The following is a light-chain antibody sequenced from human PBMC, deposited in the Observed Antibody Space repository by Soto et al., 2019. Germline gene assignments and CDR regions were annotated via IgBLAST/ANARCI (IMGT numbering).Light chain of an antibody. CDR2: DVS. CDR1: SSDVGGYNY. J-gene: IGLJ1*01. CDR3: SSYTSSRLYV. V-gene: IGLV2-14*01. Sequence: QSVLTQPASLSGSPGQSITISCTGTSSDVGGYNYVSWYQQLPGKAPKLMIYDVSDRPSGVSNRFSGSKSGNTASLTISGLQAEDEADYYCSSYTSSRLYVFGTGTKVTVL.